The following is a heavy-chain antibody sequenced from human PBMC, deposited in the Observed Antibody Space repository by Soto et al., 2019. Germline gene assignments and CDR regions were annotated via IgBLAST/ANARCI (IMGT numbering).Heavy chain of an antibody. CDR3: AKGDNLGPKTGYAFDP. CDR1: GDRVSRNTAS. D-gene: IGHD5-12*01. Sequence: PSQTLSRTCAISGDRVSRNTASWNWIRQSPSRGLEWLGRTYFRSKWYNDYAVSVKSRIIINQDTSNNQFSLQLNSVTPEDTAVYFCAKGDNLGPKTGYAFDPWGQGIMVTVSS. J-gene: IGHJ5*02. CDR2: TYFRSKWYN. V-gene: IGHV6-1*01.